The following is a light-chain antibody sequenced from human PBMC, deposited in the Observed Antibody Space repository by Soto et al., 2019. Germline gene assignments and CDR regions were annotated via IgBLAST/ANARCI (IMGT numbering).Light chain of an antibody. Sequence: TSSDVGGYNYVSWYQQHPGSAPKLMIYDVSSRPSGVSNRFSGSKSGNTASLTISGLQAEDEADYYCSSYTSSFKLAVFGSVTKVT. CDR3: SSYTSSFKLAV. CDR2: DVS. CDR1: SSDVGGYNY. J-gene: IGLJ1*01. V-gene: IGLV2-14*03.